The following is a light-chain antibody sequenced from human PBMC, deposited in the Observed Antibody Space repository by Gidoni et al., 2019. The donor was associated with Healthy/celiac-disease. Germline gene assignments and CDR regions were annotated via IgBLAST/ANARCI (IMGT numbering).Light chain of an antibody. Sequence: IVLTLSPDLQSVTPKDKVTITCRTSQSNGRSLHWYQQKPDQSPKLLIKYASQSISGVPTRIGGSGSGTDFTRTINSQEAEDAAAYYCHQSSILPTFGQGTKLEIK. J-gene: IGKJ5*01. CDR2: YAS. V-gene: IGKV6D-21*02. CDR3: HQSSILPT. CDR1: QSNGRS.